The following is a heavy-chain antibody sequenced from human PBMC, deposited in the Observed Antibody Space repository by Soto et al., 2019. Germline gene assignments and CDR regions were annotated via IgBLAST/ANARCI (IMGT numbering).Heavy chain of an antibody. D-gene: IGHD5-18*01. CDR2: IYYTGST. Sequence: SETLSLTCTVSGRPITGDYWGWIRQPPGKALEYIGHIYYTGSTRYNPPLTSRVTISVDTSKNQFSLKLSSVTAADTAVYYCARVRYSYGSPLFDYWGQGTLVTVSS. J-gene: IGHJ4*02. CDR1: GRPITGDY. V-gene: IGHV4-59*08. CDR3: ARVRYSYGSPLFDY.